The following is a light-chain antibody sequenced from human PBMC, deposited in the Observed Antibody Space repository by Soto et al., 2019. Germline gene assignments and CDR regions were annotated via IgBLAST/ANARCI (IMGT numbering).Light chain of an antibody. CDR2: DAS. CDR3: QQYGSSPIT. Sequence: ETVLTQSPATLSLSPGESATLSCRASQSVTTYLAWYQQKPGQAPRLLIYDASVRATGIPDRFSGSGSGTDFTLTISRLEPEDFAVYYCQQYGSSPITFGQGTRLEI. CDR1: QSVTTY. V-gene: IGKV3-20*01. J-gene: IGKJ5*01.